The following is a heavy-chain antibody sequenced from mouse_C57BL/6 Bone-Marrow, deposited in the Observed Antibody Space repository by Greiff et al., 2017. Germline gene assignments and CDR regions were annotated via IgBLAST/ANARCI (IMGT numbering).Heavy chain of an antibody. V-gene: IGHV1-50*01. CDR3: ARRGDGAY. D-gene: IGHD2-3*01. J-gene: IGHJ3*01. Sequence: QVQLQQPGAELVKPGASVKLSCKASGYTFTSYWMQWVKQRPGQGLVWIGAIDPSDSYTNYNQKFKGKATLTVDTSSSTAYMQLSSLTSEDSAVYYCARRGDGAYWGQGTLVTVSA. CDR1: GYTFTSYW. CDR2: IDPSDSYT.